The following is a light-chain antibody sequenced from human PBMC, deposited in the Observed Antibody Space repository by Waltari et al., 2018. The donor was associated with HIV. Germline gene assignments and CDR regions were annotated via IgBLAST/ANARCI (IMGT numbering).Light chain of an antibody. V-gene: IGLV3-25*03. CDR1: VLPKQY. CDR3: QSAESTGIGV. J-gene: IGLJ3*02. Sequence: SYELTQPPSVSVSPGQTARITCSGDVLPKQYAYWYQQMPGQAPVLVIYKDSERPSGIPERFSASSSWTTVTLTISGVQAEDEADYYCQSAESTGIGVFGGGTKLTVL. CDR2: KDS.